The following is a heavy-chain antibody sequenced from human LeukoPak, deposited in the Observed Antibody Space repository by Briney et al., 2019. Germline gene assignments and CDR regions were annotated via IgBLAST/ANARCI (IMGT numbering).Heavy chain of an antibody. V-gene: IGHV3-23*01. CDR3: ANFRDYYYYYMDV. CDR2: ISGSGGST. Sequence: GGSLRLSCAASGFTFSSYAMSWVRQAPGKGLEWASAISGSGGSTYYADSVKGRFTISRDNSKNTLYLQMNSLRAEDTAVYYCANFRDYYYYYMDVWGKGTTVTASS. J-gene: IGHJ6*03. CDR1: GFTFSSYA.